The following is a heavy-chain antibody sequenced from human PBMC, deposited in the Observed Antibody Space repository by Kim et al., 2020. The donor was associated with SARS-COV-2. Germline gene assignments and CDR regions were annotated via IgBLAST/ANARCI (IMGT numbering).Heavy chain of an antibody. D-gene: IGHD5-12*01. Sequence: SQKFQGGVTITRDTSASTAYRELSSLRSEDTAVYYCARVEVPTPSYGLDYWGQGTLVTVSS. J-gene: IGHJ4*02. CDR3: ARVEVPTPSYGLDY. V-gene: IGHV1-3*01.